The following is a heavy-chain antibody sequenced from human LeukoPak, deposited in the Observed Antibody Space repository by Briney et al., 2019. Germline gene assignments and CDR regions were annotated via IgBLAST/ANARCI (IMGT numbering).Heavy chain of an antibody. CDR2: IWYDGSYE. Sequence: GGSLRLSCVASGFTFNKYGVHWVRQAPGKGLEWVAVIWYDGSYEYYADSVKGRLAISRDNDKNTVNLQMNSLRVEDTAVYYCARDGSGLAVRGWFDFWGPGTLVIVSS. D-gene: IGHD3-10*01. V-gene: IGHV3-33*01. CDR3: ARDGSGLAVRGWFDF. CDR1: GFTFNKYG. J-gene: IGHJ5*01.